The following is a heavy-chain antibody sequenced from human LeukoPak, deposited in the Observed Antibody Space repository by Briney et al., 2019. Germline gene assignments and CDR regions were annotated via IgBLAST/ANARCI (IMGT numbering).Heavy chain of an antibody. J-gene: IGHJ1*01. Sequence: GESLKISCKGSGYSFTSYWISWVRQMPGKGLEWMGRIDPSDSYTNYSPSFQGHVTISAGKSISTAYLQWSSLEASDTAMYYCAMARSRVAGLRYFHRWGQGTLVTVSS. CDR3: AMARSRVAGLRYFHR. V-gene: IGHV5-10-1*01. D-gene: IGHD6-19*01. CDR2: IDPSDSYT. CDR1: GYSFTSYW.